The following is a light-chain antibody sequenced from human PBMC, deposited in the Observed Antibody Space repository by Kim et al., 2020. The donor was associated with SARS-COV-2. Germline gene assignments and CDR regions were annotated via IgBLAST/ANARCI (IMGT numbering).Light chain of an antibody. J-gene: IGLJ3*02. Sequence: QSALTQPASVSGSPGQSITISCTGTSSDVRDSNYVSWYQQHPGKAPKLMIYDVTNRPSGVSNRFSGSKSGNTASLTISGLQAEDEADYYCTSYTSSTFWVFGGGTQLTVL. CDR2: DVT. V-gene: IGLV2-14*03. CDR1: SSDVRDSNY. CDR3: TSYTSSTFWV.